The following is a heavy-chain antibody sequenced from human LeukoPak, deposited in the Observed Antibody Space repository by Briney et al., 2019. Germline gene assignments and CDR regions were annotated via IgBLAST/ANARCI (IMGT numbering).Heavy chain of an antibody. CDR2: ISAYNGNT. J-gene: IGHJ6*02. V-gene: IGHV1-18*01. D-gene: IGHD1-26*01. Sequence: GASVKVSCKASGYTFTSYAMHWVRQAPGQGLEWMGWISAYNGNTNYAQKLQGRVTMTTDTSTSTAYMELRSLRSDDTAVYYCARDLVGATYYYGMDVWGQGTTVTVSS. CDR1: GYTFTSYA. CDR3: ARDLVGATYYYGMDV.